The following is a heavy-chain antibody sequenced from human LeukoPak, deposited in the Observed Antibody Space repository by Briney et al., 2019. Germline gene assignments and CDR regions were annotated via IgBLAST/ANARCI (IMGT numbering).Heavy chain of an antibody. D-gene: IGHD4-23*01. CDR3: ARERGGNSQGIYHFYYYYMDV. Sequence: SETLSLTCTVSGGSINSYYWSWIRQPPGKGLEWIGYIYYSGSTNYNPSLKSRVTISVDTSKNQFSLKLSSVTAADTAVYYCARERGGNSQGIYHFYYYYMDVWGQGTTVTVSS. V-gene: IGHV4-59*01. CDR1: GGSINSYY. J-gene: IGHJ6*03. CDR2: IYYSGST.